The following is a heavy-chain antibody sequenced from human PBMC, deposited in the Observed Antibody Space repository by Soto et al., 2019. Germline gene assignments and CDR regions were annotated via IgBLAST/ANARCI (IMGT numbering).Heavy chain of an antibody. Sequence: QVQLVESGGGVVQPGRSLRLSCAASGFSFSGSGMHWVRQAPGKGLEWVAVIWYDGSNTYYADSVKGRFTISRDNSKNTLYLQMNSLRAEDTAVYYCARDLKWLRGCFDYWGQGTLVTVSS. J-gene: IGHJ4*02. D-gene: IGHD5-12*01. CDR3: ARDLKWLRGCFDY. CDR1: GFSFSGSG. V-gene: IGHV3-33*01. CDR2: IWYDGSNT.